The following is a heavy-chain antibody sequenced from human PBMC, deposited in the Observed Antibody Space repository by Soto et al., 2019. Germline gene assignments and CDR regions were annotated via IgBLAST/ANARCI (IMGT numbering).Heavy chain of an antibody. V-gene: IGHV3-74*01. J-gene: IGHJ6*02. CDR3: ARAARDYYYYGMDV. Sequence: GGSLRLSCAASGFTFSSYWMHWVRQAPGKGLVWVSRINSDGSSTSYADSVKGRFTISRDNAKNTLYLQMNSLRAEDTAVYYCARAARDYYYYGMDVWGQGTTVTVSS. CDR1: GFTFSSYW. D-gene: IGHD6-6*01. CDR2: INSDGSST.